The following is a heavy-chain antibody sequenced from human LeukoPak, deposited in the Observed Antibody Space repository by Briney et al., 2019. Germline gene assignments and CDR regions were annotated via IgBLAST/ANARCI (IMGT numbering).Heavy chain of an antibody. Sequence: GESLKISCKASGYSFTNYWIAWVRQMPGKGLEWMGIFYPSDSDTRYSPSFQGQVTISADKSISTAYLQWSGLKASDTAIYYCARHMGSSSRVAPLGYWGQGTLVTVSS. CDR2: FYPSDSDT. CDR3: ARHMGSSSRVAPLGY. V-gene: IGHV5-51*01. D-gene: IGHD6-13*01. CDR1: GYSFTNYW. J-gene: IGHJ4*02.